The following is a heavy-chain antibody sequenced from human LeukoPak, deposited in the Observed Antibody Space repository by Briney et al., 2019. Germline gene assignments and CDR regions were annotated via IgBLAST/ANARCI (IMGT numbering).Heavy chain of an antibody. CDR2: NSWNSGSI. CDR3: AKDNSYDILTGYIDY. V-gene: IGHV3-9*01. J-gene: IGHJ4*02. CDR1: GFTFDDYA. Sequence: PGGSLRLSCAASGFTFDDYAMHWVRQAPGKGLEWVSGNSWNSGSIGYADSVKGRFTISRDNAKNSLYLQMNSLRAEDTALYYCAKDNSYDILTGYIDYWGQGTLVTVSS. D-gene: IGHD3-9*01.